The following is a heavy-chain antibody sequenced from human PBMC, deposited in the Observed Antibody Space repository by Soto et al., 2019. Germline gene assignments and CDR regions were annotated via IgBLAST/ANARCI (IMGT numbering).Heavy chain of an antibody. Sequence: QITLKESGPTLVKPTQTLTLTCTFSGFSLSTTGVAVGWIRQPPGKALEWLGFIYWDDEKRYSPSLKSRLTITKDTSKNQVVLTMTNMDPLDTATYYCAHVGYTNDYYNPLDVWGQGTTVTVSS. CDR1: GFSLSTTGVA. J-gene: IGHJ6*03. D-gene: IGHD6-13*01. CDR3: AHVGYTNDYYNPLDV. V-gene: IGHV2-5*02. CDR2: IYWDDEK.